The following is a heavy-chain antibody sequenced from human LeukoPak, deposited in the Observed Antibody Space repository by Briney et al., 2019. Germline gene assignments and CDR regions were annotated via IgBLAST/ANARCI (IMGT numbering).Heavy chain of an antibody. CDR1: TYTFTDYY. CDR2: INPNSGGT. CDR3: ARDAYAVGATSPDY. J-gene: IGHJ4*02. V-gene: IGHV1-2*02. D-gene: IGHD1-26*01. Sequence: ASVKVSCKASTYTFTDYYMHWVRQAPGQGLEWMGWINPNSGGTFYAQKFQGRVTMTRDTSISTAYMELSRLRSDDTAVYYCARDAYAVGATSPDYWGQGTLVTVSS.